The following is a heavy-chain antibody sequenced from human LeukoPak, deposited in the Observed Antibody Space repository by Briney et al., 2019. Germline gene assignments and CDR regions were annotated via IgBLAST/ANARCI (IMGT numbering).Heavy chain of an antibody. D-gene: IGHD2-15*01. CDR2: IYYSGST. V-gene: IGHV4-39*01. CDR1: GGSISSSSYY. J-gene: IGHJ4*02. Sequence: SETLSLTCTVSGGSISSSSYYWDWIRRPPGKGLEWIGSIYYSGSTYYNPSLKSRVTISVDTSKNQFSLKLSSVTAADTAVYYCARRSRVSSDYWGQGTLVTVSS. CDR3: ARRSRVSSDY.